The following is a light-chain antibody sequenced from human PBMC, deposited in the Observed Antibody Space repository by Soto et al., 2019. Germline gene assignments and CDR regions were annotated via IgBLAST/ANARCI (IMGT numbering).Light chain of an antibody. CDR1: QDISNF. V-gene: IGKV1-9*01. CDR2: AVF. CDR3: QQVNSYPLT. J-gene: IGKJ3*01. Sequence: DIQLTQSPSFLSASVGDRVTITCRASQDISNFLAWFQQKPGRAPKLLIYAVFTLQSGVPSRFSGSGSGAEFTLTISSLQPEDFATYYCQQVNSYPLTFGPGTKVDIK.